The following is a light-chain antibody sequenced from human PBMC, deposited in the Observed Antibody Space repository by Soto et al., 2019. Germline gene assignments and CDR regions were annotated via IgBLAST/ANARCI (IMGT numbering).Light chain of an antibody. V-gene: IGLV2-14*01. J-gene: IGLJ1*01. Sequence: QSALTQPASVSGSPGQSITISCTGTTNDIGGYNYVSWYQQHPGKAPKLMIYEVSDRPSGVSIRFSGSKSGNTASLTISGLQADDEADYYCSSYTHTTTPSCVFGTGTKVTVL. CDR3: SSYTHTTTPSCV. CDR1: TNDIGGYNY. CDR2: EVS.